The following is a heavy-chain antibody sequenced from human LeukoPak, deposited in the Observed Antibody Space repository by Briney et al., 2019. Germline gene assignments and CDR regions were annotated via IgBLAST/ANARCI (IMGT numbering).Heavy chain of an antibody. J-gene: IGHJ4*02. CDR1: NYSITNIYY. D-gene: IGHD6-19*01. Sequence: PSETLSLTCIVSNYSITNIYYWGWIRQAPGKGLEWIGSIHHTGITYYTPSLERRVTISLDKSRNQFSLRLYSLTPADTAVYYCVRESRGWYEDSWGQGTLVTVSS. CDR2: IHHTGIT. CDR3: VRESRGWYEDS. V-gene: IGHV4-38-2*02.